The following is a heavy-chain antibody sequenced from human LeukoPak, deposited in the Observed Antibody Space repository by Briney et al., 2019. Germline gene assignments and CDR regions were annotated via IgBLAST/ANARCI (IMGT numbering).Heavy chain of an antibody. CDR1: GFTFDAYA. Sequence: PGGSLRLSCAASGFTFDAYAMHWVRQAPGKGLEWVSGISWNSNSIGYADSVKGRFTISRDNAKNSLYLQMNSLRAEDTALYYCAKDWQQLVQNYYYVMDVWGQGTTVTVSS. V-gene: IGHV3-9*01. CDR3: AKDWQQLVQNYYYVMDV. D-gene: IGHD6-13*01. CDR2: ISWNSNSI. J-gene: IGHJ6*02.